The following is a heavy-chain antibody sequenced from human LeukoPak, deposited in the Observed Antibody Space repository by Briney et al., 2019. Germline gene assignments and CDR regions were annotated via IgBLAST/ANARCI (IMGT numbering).Heavy chain of an antibody. J-gene: IGHJ6*03. CDR3: ARGGYSSSTLLYYYYYMDV. Sequence: SVKVSCKASGYTFTSYAMNWVRQAPGQGLEWMGGIIPIFGTANYAQKFQGRVTITADESTSTPYMELSSLRSEDTAVYYCARGGYSSSTLLYYYYYMDVWGKGTTVTVSS. CDR1: GYTFTSYA. D-gene: IGHD5-18*01. CDR2: IIPIFGTA. V-gene: IGHV1-69*13.